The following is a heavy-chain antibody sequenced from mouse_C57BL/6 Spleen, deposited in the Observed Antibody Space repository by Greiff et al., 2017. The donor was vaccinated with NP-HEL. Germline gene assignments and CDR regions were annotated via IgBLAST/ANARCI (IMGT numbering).Heavy chain of an antibody. CDR1: GYTFTSYW. V-gene: IGHV1-5*01. CDR3: TRGAYYSNLYAMDY. Sequence: VQLQQSGTVLARPGASVKMSCKTSGYTFTSYWMHWVKQRPGQGLEWIGAIYPGNSDTSYNQKFKGKAKLTAVTSASTAYMELSSLTNEDSAVYYCTRGAYYSNLYAMDYWGQGTSVTVSS. CDR2: IYPGNSDT. J-gene: IGHJ4*01. D-gene: IGHD2-5*01.